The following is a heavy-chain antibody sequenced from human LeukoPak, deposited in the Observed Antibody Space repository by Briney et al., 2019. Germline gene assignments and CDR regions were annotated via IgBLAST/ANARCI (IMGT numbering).Heavy chain of an antibody. CDR3: ARVTMIVVVIDC. CDR2: IYDSGST. J-gene: IGHJ4*02. Sequence: PSETLSLTCTVSGGSISSGGYYWSWIRQHSGRGLEWIGYIYDSGSTYYNPSLKSRVTISVDTSKNHFSLKLSSVTAADTAVYYCARVTMIVVVIDCWGQGTLVTVSS. V-gene: IGHV4-31*03. D-gene: IGHD3-22*01. CDR1: GGSISSGGYY.